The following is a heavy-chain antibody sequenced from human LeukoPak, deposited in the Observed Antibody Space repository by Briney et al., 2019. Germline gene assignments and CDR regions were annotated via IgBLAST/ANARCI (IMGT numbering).Heavy chain of an antibody. CDR1: VGSMSSYY. CDR2: IHTSGTT. J-gene: IGHJ5*02. Sequence: VKPSETLSLTCTVSVGSMSSYYWSFIRQPAGKGLEWIGRIHTSGTTYYNPSLKTRLTMSVDTSKNQFSLNLISVTAADTAMYYCTRGDYYDGGGRNWFDPWGQGTLVTVSS. V-gene: IGHV4-4*07. CDR3: TRGDYYDGGGRNWFDP. D-gene: IGHD3-16*01.